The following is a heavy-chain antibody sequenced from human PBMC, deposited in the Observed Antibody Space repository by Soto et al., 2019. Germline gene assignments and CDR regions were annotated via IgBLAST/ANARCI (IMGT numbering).Heavy chain of an antibody. J-gene: IGHJ4*02. V-gene: IGHV1-18*01. D-gene: IGHD1-1*01. CDR2: ISAHNGNT. CDR3: ARGRYGDY. CDR1: GYAFTTYG. Sequence: QVHLVQSGAEVKKPGASVKVSCQGSGYAFTTYGITWVRQAPGQGLEWMGWISAHNGNTNYAQKLQGRVPVTRDTTTSTAYMELRSLRNDDTAVYYCARGRYGDYWGQGALVTVSS.